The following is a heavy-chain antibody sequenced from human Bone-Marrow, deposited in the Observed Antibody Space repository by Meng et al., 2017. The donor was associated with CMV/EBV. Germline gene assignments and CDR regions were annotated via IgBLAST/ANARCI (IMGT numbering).Heavy chain of an antibody. CDR3: AREQLDPFYYYYGMAV. CDR1: GLTFSSYA. V-gene: IGHV3-30-3*01. Sequence: SLRHSCAASGLTFSSYAMHWVRQAPGKGLEWVAVISYDGSNKYYADSVKGRFTISRDNSKNTLYLQMNSLRAEDTAVYYCAREQLDPFYYYYGMAVWGPGNTVNFSS. CDR2: ISYDGSNK. J-gene: IGHJ6*02. D-gene: IGHD6-13*01.